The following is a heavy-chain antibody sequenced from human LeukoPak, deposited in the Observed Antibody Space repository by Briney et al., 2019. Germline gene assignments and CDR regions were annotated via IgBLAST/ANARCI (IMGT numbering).Heavy chain of an antibody. CDR2: ISYDGSNK. J-gene: IGHJ4*02. CDR3: ASSDYGDYEN. CDR1: GFTFSSYA. Sequence: GGSLRLSCAASGFTFSSYAMHWVRQAPGKGLEWVAVISYDGSNKYYADSVKGRFTISRDNSKNTLYLQMNSLRAEDTAVYYCASSDYGDYENWGQGTLVTVSS. V-gene: IGHV3-30-3*01. D-gene: IGHD4-17*01.